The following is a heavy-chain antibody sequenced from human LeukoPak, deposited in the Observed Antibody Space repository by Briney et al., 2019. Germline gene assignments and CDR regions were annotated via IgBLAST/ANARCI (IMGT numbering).Heavy chain of an antibody. D-gene: IGHD3-22*01. V-gene: IGHV1-18*01. J-gene: IGHJ5*02. Sequence: GASVKVSCKASGYTFTSYGISWVRQAPGQGLEWMGWISPYNINTKSAQNLQGRVTLTTDTSTSTAYMELRSLRSDDTAVYYCARVTILDYYDSSGYHPNNWFDPWGQGTLVTVSS. CDR3: ARVTILDYYDSSGYHPNNWFDP. CDR2: ISPYNINT. CDR1: GYTFTSYG.